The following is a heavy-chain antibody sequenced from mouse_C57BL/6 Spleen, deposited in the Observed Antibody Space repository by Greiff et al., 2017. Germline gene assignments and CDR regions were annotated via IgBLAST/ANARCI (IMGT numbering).Heavy chain of an antibody. D-gene: IGHD1-1*01. V-gene: IGHV5-9-1*02. CDR3: TRGGDYYDSSYDYFDY. CDR2: ISSGGDYI. Sequence: EVMLVESGGGLVKPGGSLKLSCAASGFTFSSYAMSWVRQTPEKRLEWVAYISSGGDYIYYADTVKGRFTISRDNARNTLYLQMSSLKSKDTAMYYCTRGGDYYDSSYDYFDYWGQGTTLTVSS. CDR1: GFTFSSYA. J-gene: IGHJ2*01.